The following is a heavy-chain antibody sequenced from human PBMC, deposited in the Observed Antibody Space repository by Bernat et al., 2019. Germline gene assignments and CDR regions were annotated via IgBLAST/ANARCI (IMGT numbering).Heavy chain of an antibody. CDR1: GGTFSSYA. J-gene: IGHJ6*03. CDR3: ARSENADTAMVGYYYYYMDV. V-gene: IGHV1-69*01. CDR2: IIPIFGTA. D-gene: IGHD5-18*01. Sequence: QVQLVQSGAEVKKPGSSVKVSCKASGGTFSSYAISWVRQAPGQGLEWMGGIIPIFGTANYAQKFQGRVTITADESTSTAYMELSSLRSEDTAVYYCARSENADTAMVGYYYYYMDVWGKGTTVTVSS.